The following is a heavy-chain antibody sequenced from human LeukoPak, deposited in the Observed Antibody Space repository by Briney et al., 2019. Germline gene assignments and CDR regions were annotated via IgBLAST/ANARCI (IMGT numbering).Heavy chain of an antibody. D-gene: IGHD3-16*01. Sequence: GGSLRLSCAASGFTFSSYWMSWVRQAPGKGLEWVANIKQDGSEKYYVDSVKGRFTISRDNAKNSLYLQMNSLRAEDTAVYYCARDPVLGGHWFDPWGQGTLVTVSS. J-gene: IGHJ5*02. V-gene: IGHV3-7*01. CDR1: GFTFSSYW. CDR3: ARDPVLGGHWFDP. CDR2: IKQDGSEK.